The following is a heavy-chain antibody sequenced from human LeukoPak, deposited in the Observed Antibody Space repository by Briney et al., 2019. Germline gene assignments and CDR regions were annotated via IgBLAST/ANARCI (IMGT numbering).Heavy chain of an antibody. CDR3: ARDPGEDTGMAAVY. CDR2: ICTSGST. Sequence: SQTLSLTCTVSGGSISSGSYYWSCIRQPAGKGLEWIGRICTSGSTNYNPSLKSRVTISVDTSKNQCSLKVSSVTAADTAVYCCARDPGEDTGMAAVYWGQGTLVTVSS. J-gene: IGHJ4*02. V-gene: IGHV4-61*02. D-gene: IGHD5-18*01. CDR1: GGSISSGSYY.